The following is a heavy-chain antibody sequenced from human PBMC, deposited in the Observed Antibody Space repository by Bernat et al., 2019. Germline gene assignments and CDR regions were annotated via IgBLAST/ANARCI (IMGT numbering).Heavy chain of an antibody. CDR3: ARDRGCSGDSCIDWYFDL. CDR1: GFTFSSYW. D-gene: IGHD2-15*01. CDR2: INSDGSST. J-gene: IGHJ2*01. V-gene: IGHV3-74*01. Sequence: EVQLVESGGGLVQPGGSLRLSCAASGFTFSSYWMHWVRQAPGKGLVWVSRINSDGSSTSYAESVKGRCTISRDNAKNTLSLQMNSLRAEDTAVYYCARDRGCSGDSCIDWYFDLWGRGTLVTVSS.